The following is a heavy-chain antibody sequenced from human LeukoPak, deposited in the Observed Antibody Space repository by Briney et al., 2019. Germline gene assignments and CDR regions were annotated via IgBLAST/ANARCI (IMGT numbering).Heavy chain of an antibody. CDR2: IYPGDSDT. D-gene: IGHD3-10*01. J-gene: IGHJ4*02. CDR3: ARLRDYYGSGSEFDC. V-gene: IGHV5-51*01. CDR1: YW. Sequence: YWIGWVRQMPGKGLEWMGIIYPGDSDTRYSPSFQGQVTISADKSISTAYLQWSSLKASDTAMYYCARLRDYYGSGSEFDCWGQGTLVTVSS.